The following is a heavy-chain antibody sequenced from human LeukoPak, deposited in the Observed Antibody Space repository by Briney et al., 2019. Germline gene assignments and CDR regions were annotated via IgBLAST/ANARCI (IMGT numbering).Heavy chain of an antibody. J-gene: IGHJ4*02. CDR1: GFTFSDYY. CDR3: ARDLVHGDRQDY. D-gene: IGHD4-17*01. Sequence: GGSLRLSCAASGFTFSDYYMSWIRQAPGKGLEWVSYISSSGSTIYYADPVKGRFTISRDNAKNSLYLQMNSLRAEDTAVYYCARDLVHGDRQDYWGQGTLVTVSS. V-gene: IGHV3-11*01. CDR2: ISSSGSTI.